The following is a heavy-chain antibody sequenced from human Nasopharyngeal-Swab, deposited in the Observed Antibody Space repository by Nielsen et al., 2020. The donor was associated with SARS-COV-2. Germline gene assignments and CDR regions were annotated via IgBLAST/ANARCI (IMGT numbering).Heavy chain of an antibody. CDR3: ARPQLAAAALDAFDI. CDR1: GFTFSSYS. J-gene: IGHJ3*02. D-gene: IGHD6-13*01. Sequence: GESLKISCAASGFTFSSYSMNWVRQAPGKGLEWVSRINSDGSSTSYADSVKGRFTISRDNAKNTLYLQMNSLRAEDTAVYYCARPQLAAAALDAFDIWGQGTMVTVSS. V-gene: IGHV3-74*01. CDR2: INSDGSST.